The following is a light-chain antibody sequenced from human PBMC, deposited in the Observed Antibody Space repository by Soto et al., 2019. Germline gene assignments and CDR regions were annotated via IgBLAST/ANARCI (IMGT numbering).Light chain of an antibody. CDR2: RAS. CDR1: QSISTW. V-gene: IGKV1-5*03. J-gene: IGKJ1*01. Sequence: DIQLTQSPSTLSASVGDRVTITCRASQSISTWLAWFQQKPGSAPKLLIYRASTLQSGVPSRFSGSGSGTEFPLSIRSLQSDDFATYYCQHYNSFSWTFGQGTRVEVK. CDR3: QHYNSFSWT.